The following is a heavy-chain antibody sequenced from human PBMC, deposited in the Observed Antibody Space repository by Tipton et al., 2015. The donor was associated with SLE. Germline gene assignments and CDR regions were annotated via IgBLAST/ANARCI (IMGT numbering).Heavy chain of an antibody. CDR1: GGSISRSSYY. CDR2: IYYSGST. CDR3: AKATLGA. Sequence: TLSLTCTVSGGSISRSSYYWGWIRQPPGKGLEWIGSIYYSGSTDYNPSLKSRVTISVDTSKNQFSLKLTSVTAADTAIYYCAKATLGAWGQGTLVTVSS. V-gene: IGHV4-39*07. D-gene: IGHD1-26*01. J-gene: IGHJ5*02.